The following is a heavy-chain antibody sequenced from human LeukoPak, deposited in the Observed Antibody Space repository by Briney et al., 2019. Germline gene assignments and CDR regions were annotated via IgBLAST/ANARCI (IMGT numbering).Heavy chain of an antibody. CDR3: SRDPARGCSDTSGYFDF. Sequence: GGSLRLSCAASGFTFSSYSMHWVRQAPGKGLEWVAFTWYDGTNKYYADSVKGRFTISRDNSKNTLYLQMNSLRAEDTAIYYCSRDPARGCSDTSGYFDFWGQGTLVTVSS. CDR2: TWYDGTNK. CDR1: GFTFSSYS. J-gene: IGHJ4*02. D-gene: IGHD3-22*01. V-gene: IGHV3-33*08.